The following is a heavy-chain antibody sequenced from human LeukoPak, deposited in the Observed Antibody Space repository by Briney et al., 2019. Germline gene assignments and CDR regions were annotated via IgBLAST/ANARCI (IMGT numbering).Heavy chain of an antibody. CDR3: ARSLWFGYFDY. Sequence: GGSLRLSCAASEFLFSNYWMHWVRQVPGEGLVWVSRIDSDGSPTTYAASVEGRFTISRDNAKNSLYLQMNSLRAEDTAVYYCARSLWFGYFDYWGQGTLVTVSS. J-gene: IGHJ4*02. CDR2: IDSDGSPT. V-gene: IGHV3-74*01. D-gene: IGHD3-10*01. CDR1: EFLFSNYW.